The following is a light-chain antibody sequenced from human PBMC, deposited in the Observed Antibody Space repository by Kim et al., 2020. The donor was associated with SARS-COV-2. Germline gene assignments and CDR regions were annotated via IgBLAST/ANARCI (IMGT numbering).Light chain of an antibody. V-gene: IGLV2-11*01. CDR1: SSDVGGYNY. J-gene: IGLJ2*01. CDR2: DVS. Sequence: QSVTISSTVTSSDVGGYNYVSWYQQHPGKAPKLMIYDVSKRPSGVPDRFSGSKSGNTASLTISGLQAEDEADYYCCSYAGSYTHVVFGGGTQLTVL. CDR3: CSYAGSYTHVV.